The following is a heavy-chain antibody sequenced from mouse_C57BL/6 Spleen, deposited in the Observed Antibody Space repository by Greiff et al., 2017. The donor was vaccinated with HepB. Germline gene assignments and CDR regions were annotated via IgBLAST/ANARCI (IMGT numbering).Heavy chain of an antibody. V-gene: IGHV1-42*01. J-gene: IGHJ2*01. CDR3: ALRGLDGYLFDY. D-gene: IGHD2-3*01. CDR2: INPSTGGT. CDR1: GYSFTGYY. Sequence: VQLQQSGPELVKPGASVKISCKASGYSFTGYYMNWVKQSPEKSLEWIGEINPSTGGTTYNQKFKAKATLTVDKSSSTAYMQLKSLTSEDSAVYYCALRGLDGYLFDYWGQGTTLTVSS.